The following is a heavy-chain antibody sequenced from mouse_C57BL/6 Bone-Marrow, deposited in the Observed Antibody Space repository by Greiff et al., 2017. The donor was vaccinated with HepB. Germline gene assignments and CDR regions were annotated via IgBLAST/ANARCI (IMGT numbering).Heavy chain of an antibody. V-gene: IGHV6-3*01. Sequence: EVKVEESGGGLVQPGGSMKLSCVASGFTFSNYWMNWVRQSPEKGLEWVAQIRLKSDNYATHYAESVKGRFTISRDDSKSSVYLQMNNLRAEDTGIYYCTGPGPMVTTDWYFDVWGTGTTVTVSS. D-gene: IGHD2-2*01. CDR2: IRLKSDNYAT. CDR3: TGPGPMVTTDWYFDV. J-gene: IGHJ1*03. CDR1: GFTFSNYW.